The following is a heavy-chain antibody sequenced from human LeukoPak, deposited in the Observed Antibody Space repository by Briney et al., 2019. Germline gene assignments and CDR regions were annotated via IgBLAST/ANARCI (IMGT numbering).Heavy chain of an antibody. J-gene: IGHJ4*02. Sequence: AGGSLRLSCAASGFTFSSYGMHWVRQAPGKGLEWVAVISYDGSNKYYADSVKGRFTISRDNSKNTLYLQMNSLRAEDTAVYYCAKASAYSSSWYPGYFDYWGQGTLVTVFS. CDR2: ISYDGSNK. CDR3: AKASAYSSSWYPGYFDY. V-gene: IGHV3-30*18. CDR1: GFTFSSYG. D-gene: IGHD6-13*01.